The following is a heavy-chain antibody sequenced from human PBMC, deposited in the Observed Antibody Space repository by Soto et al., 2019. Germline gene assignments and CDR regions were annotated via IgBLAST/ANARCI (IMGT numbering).Heavy chain of an antibody. CDR3: ARGLFSENYYSGGWYYFDY. V-gene: IGHV4-34*01. Sequence: QVQLQQWGAGLLKPSETLSLTCAVSGGSFSGYSWTWIRQSPGKGLEWIEQINHSGSTTYNLSLKSRVTISLATSNNQFSLDLSSVTAADTAVYYCARGLFSENYYSGGWYYFDYWGQGTLVTVSS. CDR1: GGSFSGYS. J-gene: IGHJ4*02. CDR2: INHSGST. D-gene: IGHD1-26*01.